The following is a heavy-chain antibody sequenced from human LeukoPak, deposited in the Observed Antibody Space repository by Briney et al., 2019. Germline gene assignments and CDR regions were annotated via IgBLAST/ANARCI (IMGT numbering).Heavy chain of an antibody. CDR1: GFTFSSYA. D-gene: IGHD2-2*02. Sequence: QPGGSLRLSCAASGFTFSSYAMHWVRQAPGKGLEWVAVISYGGSNKYYADSAKGRFTISRDNSKNTLYLQMNSLGAEDTAVYYCARAGSLYQNWFDPWGQGTLVIVSS. CDR2: ISYGGSNK. CDR3: ARAGSLYQNWFDP. J-gene: IGHJ5*02. V-gene: IGHV3-30-3*01.